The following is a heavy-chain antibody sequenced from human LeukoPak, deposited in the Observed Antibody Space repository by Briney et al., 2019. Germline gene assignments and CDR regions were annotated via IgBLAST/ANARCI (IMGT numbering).Heavy chain of an antibody. D-gene: IGHD6-19*01. CDR2: IGWDSKSI. Sequence: GGSLRLSCAASGFTFDESAMHWVRQAPGKGLEWVSGIGWDSKSIVYADSVKGRFTISRDNAKNSLYLQMNSLRAEDTALYYCAKAVAAPGAFDIWGRGTVVTVSS. CDR3: AKAVAAPGAFDI. CDR1: GFTFDESA. V-gene: IGHV3-9*01. J-gene: IGHJ3*02.